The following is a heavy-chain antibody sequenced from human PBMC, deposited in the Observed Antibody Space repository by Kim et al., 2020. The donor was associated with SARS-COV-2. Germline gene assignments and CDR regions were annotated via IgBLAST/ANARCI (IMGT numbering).Heavy chain of an antibody. CDR1: GFTFSGHG. J-gene: IGHJ4*02. CDR2: IKQDGREK. D-gene: IGHD6-19*01. CDR3: VGGRGWLGHC. V-gene: IGHV3-7*03. Sequence: GGSLRLSCAASGFTFSGHGMNWVRQAPGKGLEWVASIKQDGREKYYLDSVKGRFTVSRDNAKDLLYLQMNGLRAEDTAVYYCVGGRGWLGHCWGEGTLVTVSS.